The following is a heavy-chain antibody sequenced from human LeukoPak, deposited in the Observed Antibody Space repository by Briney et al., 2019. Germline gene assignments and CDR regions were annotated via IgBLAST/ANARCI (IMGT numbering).Heavy chain of an antibody. CDR3: ARAQRHSSSWYYFDY. V-gene: IGHV4-39*01. CDR1: GGSISSSSYY. CDR2: IYYSGST. J-gene: IGHJ4*02. D-gene: IGHD6-13*01. Sequence: SETLSLTCTVSGGSISSSSYYWGWIRQPPGKGLVWFGSIYYSGSTYYNPSLKSRVTISVDTSKNQFSLKLSSVTAADTAVYYCARAQRHSSSWYYFDYWGQGTLVTVSS.